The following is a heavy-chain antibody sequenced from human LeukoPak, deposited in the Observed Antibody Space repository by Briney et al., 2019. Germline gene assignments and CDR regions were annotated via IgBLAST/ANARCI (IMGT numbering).Heavy chain of an antibody. CDR1: GVSNNSHY. CDR3: VRRDTGWNYFDY. CDR2: IYYTGKN. D-gene: IGHD6-19*01. V-gene: IGHV4-59*08. J-gene: IGHJ4*02. Sequence: SETLSLTCAVSGVSNNSHYRGGLPEPPGKGLQWIGDIYYTGKNNYNPSLKSRVTISLDTSKDHLSLNLTSVLAADTAIYYCVRRDTGWNYFDYWGQGILVTVSS.